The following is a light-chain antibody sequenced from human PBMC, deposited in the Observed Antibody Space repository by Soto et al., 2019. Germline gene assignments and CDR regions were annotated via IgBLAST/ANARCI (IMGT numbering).Light chain of an antibody. CDR1: QRVSNN. CDR3: HHYGTASGVT. V-gene: IGKV3-15*01. CDR2: GTS. J-gene: IGKJ3*01. Sequence: MMQSPVILSVSPGERATLSCRASQRVSNNVAWYQQKPGQAPRLLIYGTSSRATGTPARLSGSGSGTDFTLTISRLQSEDCAVYYGHHYGTASGVTLGHGT.